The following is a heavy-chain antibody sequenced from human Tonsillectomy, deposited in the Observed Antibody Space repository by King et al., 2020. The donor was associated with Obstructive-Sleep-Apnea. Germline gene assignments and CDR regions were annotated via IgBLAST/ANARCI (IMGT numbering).Heavy chain of an antibody. J-gene: IGHJ4*02. V-gene: IGHV3-74*01. CDR1: GFTFSNYW. CDR2: INSDGSIT. Sequence: VQLVESGGGLVQPGGSLRLSCAASGFTFSNYWMHWVRQAPGKGLVRVSRINSDGSITNYADSVKGRFTISRDNAKNTLYLQMNSLRAEDTAVYYCARDLDQYSSSCGYWGQGTLVTVSS. CDR3: ARDLDQYSSSCGY. D-gene: IGHD6-13*01.